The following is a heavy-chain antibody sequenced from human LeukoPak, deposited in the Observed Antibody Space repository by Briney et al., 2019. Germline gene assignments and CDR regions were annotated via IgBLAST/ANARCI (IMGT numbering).Heavy chain of an antibody. CDR2: IYSGGST. CDR3: ARDSLYCGGDCYGH. V-gene: IGHV3-53*01. CDR1: GFTISSNY. D-gene: IGHD2-21*02. Sequence: GGSLRLSCAASGFTISSNYMSWVRQAPGKGLGWVSVIYSGGSTYYAGSVKGRFTISRDNSKNTLYLQMNSLRAEDTAVYYCARDSLYCGGDCYGHWGQGTLVTVSS. J-gene: IGHJ4*02.